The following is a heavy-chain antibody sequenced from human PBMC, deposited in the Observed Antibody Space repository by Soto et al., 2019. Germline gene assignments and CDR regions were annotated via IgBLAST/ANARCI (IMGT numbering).Heavy chain of an antibody. J-gene: IGHJ4*02. V-gene: IGHV1-69*06. CDR2: IIPIFGTA. CDR1: GGTFSSYA. CDR3: ARARYSSSPGGYYFDY. Sequence: SVKVSCKASGGTFSSYAISWVRQAPGQGLEWMGGIIPIFGTANYAQKFQGRVTITADKSTSTAYMELSSLRSEDTAVYYCARARYSSSPGGYYFDYWGQGTLVTVS. D-gene: IGHD6-13*01.